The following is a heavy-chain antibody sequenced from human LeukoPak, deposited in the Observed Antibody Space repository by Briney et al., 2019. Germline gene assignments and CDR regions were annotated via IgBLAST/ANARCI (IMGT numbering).Heavy chain of an antibody. Sequence: ASVKVSCKASGYTFTGYHMHWVRQAPGQGLEWMGRINPNSGDTNYAQKFQGRVTMTRDTSISTAYMELSRLRSDDTAVYYCARDYCSSTSCLFDYWGQGTLATVSS. V-gene: IGHV1-2*06. CDR1: GYTFTGYH. J-gene: IGHJ4*02. D-gene: IGHD2-2*01. CDR2: INPNSGDT. CDR3: ARDYCSSTSCLFDY.